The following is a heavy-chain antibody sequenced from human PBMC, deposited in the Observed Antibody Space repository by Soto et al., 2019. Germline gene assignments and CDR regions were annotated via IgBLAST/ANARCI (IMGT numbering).Heavy chain of an antibody. D-gene: IGHD1-26*01. CDR1: GFTFSSYA. V-gene: IGHV3-64*01. J-gene: IGHJ4*02. CDR2: ITSNGGST. Sequence: GGSLRLSCAASGFTFSSYAMYWVRLAPGKGLEYVSAITSNGGSTYYANSVKGRFTISRDNSKNTLYLQMGSLIAEDMAVYFCARVKSGDYYVDYWGQGTLVTVSS. CDR3: ARVKSGDYYVDY.